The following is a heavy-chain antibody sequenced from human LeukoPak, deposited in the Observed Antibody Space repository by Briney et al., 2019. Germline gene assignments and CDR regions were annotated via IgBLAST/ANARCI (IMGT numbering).Heavy chain of an antibody. CDR2: SIPIFVTA. CDR3: AKDLDYRDSLLGY. CDR1: GGTFSSDA. D-gene: IGHD4-17*01. Sequence: GASVKVSCKASGGTFSSDAISWVRQAPGQGLEWMGGSIPIFVTANYAQKIQGRVTIITDAYPRTDYKGLSSARSEEKAAYYCAKDLDYRDSLLGYWGPGTLVTVSP. V-gene: IGHV1-69*05. J-gene: IGHJ4*02.